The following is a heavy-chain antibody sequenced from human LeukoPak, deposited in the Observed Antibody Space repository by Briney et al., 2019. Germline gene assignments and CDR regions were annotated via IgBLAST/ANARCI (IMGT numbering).Heavy chain of an antibody. CDR2: ISHDGSEK. Sequence: GRSLRLSCEDSGFTFSTDVMHWVRQAPGKGLEWMAVISHDGSEKYYAGSVQCRFSISRDNSQNTVFLPLNSLRAADTAVYYCARGGHTYFDSSGHGTLVTVSS. V-gene: IGHV3-30-3*01. CDR3: ARGGHTYFDS. J-gene: IGHJ4*03. CDR1: GFTFSTDV. D-gene: IGHD1-26*01.